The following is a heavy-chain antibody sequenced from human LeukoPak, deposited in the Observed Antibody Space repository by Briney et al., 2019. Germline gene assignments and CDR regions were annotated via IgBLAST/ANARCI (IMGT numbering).Heavy chain of an antibody. V-gene: IGHV6-1*01. CDR1: GDSVSSNSAA. Sequence: SQTLSLTCAISGDSVSSNSAAWNWIRQSPSRGLEWLGRTYYRSKWYSDYAVSVKSRVTINPDTSKNQFSLQLNSVTPEDTAVYYCARIGIIAMVRGVIGAYNWFDPWGQGTLVTVSS. D-gene: IGHD3-10*01. CDR2: TYYRSKWYS. CDR3: ARIGIIAMVRGVIGAYNWFDP. J-gene: IGHJ5*02.